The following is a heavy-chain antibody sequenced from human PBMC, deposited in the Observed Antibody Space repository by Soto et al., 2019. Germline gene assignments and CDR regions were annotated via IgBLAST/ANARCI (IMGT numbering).Heavy chain of an antibody. CDR2: ISWDGGST. CDR3: ARRAGGYEYFDL. V-gene: IGHV3-43D*03. Sequence: GGSLRLSCAASGFTFDDYAMHWVRQAPGKGLEWVSLISWDGGSTYYADSVKGRFTISRDNSKNSLYLQMNSLRAEDTDWYYCARRAGGYEYFDLWGRGTLVTVSS. CDR1: GFTFDDYA. D-gene: IGHD2-15*01. J-gene: IGHJ2*01.